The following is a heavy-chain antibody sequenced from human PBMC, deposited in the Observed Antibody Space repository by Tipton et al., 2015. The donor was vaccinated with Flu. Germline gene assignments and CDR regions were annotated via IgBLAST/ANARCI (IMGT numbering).Heavy chain of an antibody. Sequence: QVQLVQSGAEVKKPGASVKVSCRASGYTFTSYGISWVRQAPGQGLEWMGWISAYNGNTNYAQKLQGRVTMTTDTSTSTAYMELRSLRSDDTAVYYCARDYYYDSSGYYYRHFDYWGQGTLVPVSS. CDR2: ISAYNGNT. V-gene: IGHV1-18*01. J-gene: IGHJ4*02. CDR3: ARDYYYDSSGYYYRHFDY. CDR1: GYTFTSYG. D-gene: IGHD3-22*01.